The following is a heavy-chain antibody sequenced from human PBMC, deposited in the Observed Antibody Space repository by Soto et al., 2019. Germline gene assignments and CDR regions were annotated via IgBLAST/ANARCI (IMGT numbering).Heavy chain of an antibody. V-gene: IGHV4-34*01. Sequence: QVQLQQWGTGLLKSSETLSLTCAVYGGSFSGFYWSWIRQPPGKGLEWIGEINHSGSTTYNTSLKSRVTIPVYTSKNQCSLMLSSVTAADTAVYYCSRPNHAVDIWGQGTMVTVAS. CDR1: GGSFSGFY. CDR3: SRPNHAVDI. CDR2: INHSGST. J-gene: IGHJ3*02.